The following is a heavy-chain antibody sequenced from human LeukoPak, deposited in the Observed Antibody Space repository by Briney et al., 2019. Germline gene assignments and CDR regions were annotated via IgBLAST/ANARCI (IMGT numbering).Heavy chain of an antibody. Sequence: VASVKVLRKACGYTFTSYYINWVRQATGQGLEWMGWMNPNSGNTGYAQKFQGRVTMTRNTSISTDYRELSSVRSEDTAVYYCATHAARCGSASYYCSIWGQGTLVTVSS. CDR2: MNPNSGNT. J-gene: IGHJ4*02. CDR1: GYTFTSYY. CDR3: ATHAARCGSASYYCSI. D-gene: IGHD3-10*01. V-gene: IGHV1-8*01.